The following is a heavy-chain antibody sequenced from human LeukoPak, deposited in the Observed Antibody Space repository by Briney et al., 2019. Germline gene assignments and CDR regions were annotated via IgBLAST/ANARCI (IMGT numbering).Heavy chain of an antibody. CDR3: ARLVSGSYYFDY. V-gene: IGHV4-38-2*02. J-gene: IGHJ4*02. D-gene: IGHD1-26*01. CDR1: GYSISSGYY. Sequence: SETLSLTCTVSGYSISSGYYWGWIRQPPGKGLGWIGSIYQSGSTYYNPSLKSRVTISVDTSKNQFSLKLSSVTAADTAVYYCARLVSGSYYFDYWGQGTLVTVSS. CDR2: IYQSGST.